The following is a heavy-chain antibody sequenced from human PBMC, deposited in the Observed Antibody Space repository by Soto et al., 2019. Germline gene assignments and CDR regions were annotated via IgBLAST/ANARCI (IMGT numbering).Heavy chain of an antibody. CDR3: ARDRRAVAGTFYYYYGMDV. CDR2: IYSGGST. CDR1: GFTVSSNY. Sequence: GGSLRLSCAASGFTVSSNYMSWVRPAPGKGLEWVSVIYSGGSTYYADSVKGRFTISRDNSKNTLYLQMNSLRAEDTAVYYCARDRRAVAGTFYYYYGMDVWGQGTTVTVSS. J-gene: IGHJ6*02. V-gene: IGHV3-66*01. D-gene: IGHD6-19*01.